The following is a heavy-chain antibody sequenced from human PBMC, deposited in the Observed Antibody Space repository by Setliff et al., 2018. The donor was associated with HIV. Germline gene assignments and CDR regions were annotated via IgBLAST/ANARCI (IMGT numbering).Heavy chain of an antibody. Sequence: KASETLSLTCTVSGGSISSGGYYWSWIRQHPGKGLEWIGYIYYSGSTYYNPSLKSRVTISVDTSKNQFSLKLNSVTAADTAVYYCARAKSLVRGVNYFDYWGQGTLVTVSS. CDR3: ARAKSLVRGVNYFDY. V-gene: IGHV4-31*03. D-gene: IGHD3-10*01. J-gene: IGHJ4*02. CDR2: IYYSGST. CDR1: GGSISSGGYY.